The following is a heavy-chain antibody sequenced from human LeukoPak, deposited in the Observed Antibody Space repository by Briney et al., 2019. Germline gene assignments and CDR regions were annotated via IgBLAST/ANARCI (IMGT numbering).Heavy chain of an antibody. CDR2: INHSGNT. V-gene: IGHV4-34*01. J-gene: IGHJ2*01. Sequence: NASETLSLTCAVYGGSFSGYYWSWIRQPPGKGLEWIGEINHSGNTNYNPSLKSRVTISVDTSKNQFSLKLSSVTAADTAVYYCARDNDYGDYGLWYFDLWGRGTLVTVSS. CDR1: GGSFSGYY. CDR3: ARDNDYGDYGLWYFDL. D-gene: IGHD4-17*01.